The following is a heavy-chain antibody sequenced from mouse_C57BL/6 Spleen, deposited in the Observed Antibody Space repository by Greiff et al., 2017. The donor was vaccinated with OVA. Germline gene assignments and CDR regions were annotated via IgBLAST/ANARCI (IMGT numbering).Heavy chain of an antibody. J-gene: IGHJ4*01. CDR3: AREEDDYDVDYAMDY. CDR2: IYPGSGST. D-gene: IGHD2-4*01. V-gene: IGHV1-55*01. CDR1: GYTFTSYW. Sequence: QVQLQQPGAELVKPGASVKMSCKASGYTFTSYWITWVKQRPGQGLEWIGDIYPGSGSTNYNEKFKSKATLTVDTSSSTAYMQLSSLTSEDSAVYYCAREEDDYDVDYAMDYWGQGTSVTVSS.